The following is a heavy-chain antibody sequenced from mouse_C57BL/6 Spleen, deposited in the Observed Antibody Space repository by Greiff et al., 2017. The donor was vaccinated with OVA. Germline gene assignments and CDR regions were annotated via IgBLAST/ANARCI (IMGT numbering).Heavy chain of an antibody. Sequence: LKQPGAELVRPGSSVKLSCKASGYTFTSYWMHWVKQRPIQGLEWIGNIDPSDSETHYNQKFKDKATLTVDKSSSTAYMQLSSLTSEDSAVYYCARTATMTSSYFDYWGQGTTLTVSS. CDR3: ARTATMTSSYFDY. D-gene: IGHD2-4*01. CDR2: IDPSDSET. CDR1: GYTFTSYW. J-gene: IGHJ2*01. V-gene: IGHV1-52*01.